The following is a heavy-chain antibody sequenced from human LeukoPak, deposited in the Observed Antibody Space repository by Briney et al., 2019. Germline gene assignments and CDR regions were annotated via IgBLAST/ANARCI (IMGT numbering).Heavy chain of an antibody. CDR2: IYYSGYT. CDR1: GGSISSYY. D-gene: IGHD3-10*01. V-gene: IGHV4-59*01. CDR3: ARTTMVRGTYYMDV. Sequence: SETLSLTCTVSGGSISSYYWSWIRQPPGKGLEWSGCIYYSGYTNYKSSLKSRVTISVDTSKNQFSLKLSSVTAADTAVYYCARTTMVRGTYYMDVWGKGTTVTVSS. J-gene: IGHJ6*03.